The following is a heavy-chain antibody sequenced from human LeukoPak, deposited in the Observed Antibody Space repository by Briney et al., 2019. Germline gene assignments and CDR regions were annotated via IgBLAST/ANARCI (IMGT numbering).Heavy chain of an antibody. CDR3: ARCPLITFGGCPFDY. D-gene: IGHD3-16*01. Sequence: SETLSLTCAVYGGSFSGYYWSWIRQPPGKGLEWIGKINHSGSTNYNPSLKSRVTISVDTSKNQFSLKLSSVTAADTAVYYCARCPLITFGGCPFDYWGQGTLVTVSS. V-gene: IGHV4-34*01. CDR1: GGSFSGYY. J-gene: IGHJ4*02. CDR2: INHSGST.